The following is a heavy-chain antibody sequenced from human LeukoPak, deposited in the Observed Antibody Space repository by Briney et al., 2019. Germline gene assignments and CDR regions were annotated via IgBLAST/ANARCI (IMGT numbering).Heavy chain of an antibody. CDR1: GFTFDDYA. D-gene: IGHD3-22*01. J-gene: IGHJ4*02. Sequence: PGRSLRLSCAASGFTFDDYAMHWVRQAPGKGLEWVSGISWNSGSIGYADSVKGRFTISRDNAKNSLYLQMNSLRAEDTALYYCAKDPHDSSGYANFDYWGQGTLVTVSS. CDR2: ISWNSGSI. CDR3: AKDPHDSSGYANFDY. V-gene: IGHV3-9*01.